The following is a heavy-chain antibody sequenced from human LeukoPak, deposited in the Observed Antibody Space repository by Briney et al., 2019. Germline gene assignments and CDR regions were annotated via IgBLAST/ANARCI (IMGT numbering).Heavy chain of an antibody. J-gene: IGHJ4*02. Sequence: PGGSLRLSCAASGFTFSSYWISWVRQAPGKGLEWVANIKQDGSEKYYVDSVKGRFTISRDNAKNSLYLQMNSLRAEDTAIYYCARGKSCSSTSCQKYYFDYWGQGTLVTVSS. CDR1: GFTFSSYW. CDR2: IKQDGSEK. V-gene: IGHV3-7*03. D-gene: IGHD2-2*01. CDR3: ARGKSCSSTSCQKYYFDY.